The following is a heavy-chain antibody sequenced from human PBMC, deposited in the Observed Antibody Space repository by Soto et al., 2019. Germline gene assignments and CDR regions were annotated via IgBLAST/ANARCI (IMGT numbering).Heavy chain of an antibody. CDR2: FHYGEST. J-gene: IGHJ6*02. Sequence: SETLSLTCTVSGGSISDDTYYLGWIRQPPGKGLEWIATFHYGESTHYNPSLESRVTVSVDTPQNHFSLKVSSVTVADTAVYYFAILGGFCSSTNCYGYYAMDVWGQGTTVTVS. CDR3: AILGGFCSSTNCYGYYAMDV. CDR1: GGSISDDTYY. V-gene: IGHV4-39*02. D-gene: IGHD2-2*01.